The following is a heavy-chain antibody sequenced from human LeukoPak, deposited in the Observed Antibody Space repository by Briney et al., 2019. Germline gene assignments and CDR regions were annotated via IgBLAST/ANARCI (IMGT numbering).Heavy chain of an antibody. D-gene: IGHD3-10*01. CDR2: IYYGGTT. V-gene: IGHV4-59*02. Sequence: SETLSLTCTVSHGSVSSYYCSWIRQPPGKGLEWIGYIYYGGTTNYNPSLKSRVTISVDTSKNQFSLKLSSVTAADTAVYYCASLNKGWKEFGYYYYMDVWGKGTTVTVSS. J-gene: IGHJ6*03. CDR1: HGSVSSYY. CDR3: ASLNKGWKEFGYYYYMDV.